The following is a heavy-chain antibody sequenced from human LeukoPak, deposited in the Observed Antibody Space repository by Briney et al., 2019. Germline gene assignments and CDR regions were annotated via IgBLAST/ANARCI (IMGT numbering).Heavy chain of an antibody. J-gene: IGHJ1*01. CDR3: ARGGAARLHFQN. Sequence: PSETLSLTCTVSGGSISTYYWNWIRQPPGKGLEWIGYIYHSGSTNYNPSLQSRVTISVDTSKNQFSLNLNSVTAANTAVYYCARGGAARLHFQNWGQGTLVTVSS. CDR2: IYHSGST. V-gene: IGHV4-59*01. D-gene: IGHD6-6*01. CDR1: GGSISTYY.